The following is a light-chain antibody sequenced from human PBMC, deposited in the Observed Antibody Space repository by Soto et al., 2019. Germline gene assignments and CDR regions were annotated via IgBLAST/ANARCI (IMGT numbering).Light chain of an antibody. J-gene: IGKJ5*01. CDR2: DTS. Sequence: EIVLTQSPGTLSVSLGERATLSCRASQSVSIHLAWYQQKPGQAPRLLIYDTSTRATGIPARFSGSGSGTEFTLTISSLQSEDFAVYYCQQYSNGPPITFGQGTRLEIK. CDR1: QSVSIH. CDR3: QQYSNGPPIT. V-gene: IGKV3-15*01.